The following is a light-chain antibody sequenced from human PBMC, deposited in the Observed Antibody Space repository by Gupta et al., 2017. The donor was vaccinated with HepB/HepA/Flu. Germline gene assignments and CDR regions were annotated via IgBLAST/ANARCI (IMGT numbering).Light chain of an antibody. CDR2: AAS. CDR3: QQSYNVPYT. J-gene: IGKJ2*01. V-gene: IGKV1-39*01. CDR1: QDVANS. Sequence: DIQVTQFPSSLSASVGDRVTITCRASQDVANSLNWYQQKPGKAPNLLIYAASTLQSGFPSRFSGSTSGTDFTLTISNLQPEDFATYFCQQSYNVPYTFGRGTNLDIK.